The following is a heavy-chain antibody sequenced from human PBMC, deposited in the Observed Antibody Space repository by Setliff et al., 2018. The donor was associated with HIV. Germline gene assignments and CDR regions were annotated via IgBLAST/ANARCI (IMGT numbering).Heavy chain of an antibody. D-gene: IGHD6-6*01. Sequence: PSETLSLTCTVSGGSISSYYWSWIRQPPGKGLEWIGYIYHSGSTYYNPSLKSRGTISVATSKNQFSLKLSSVTAADTAVYSCARDPMYSSSGGLFDYWGQGTLVTVSS. CDR2: IYHSGST. CDR1: GGSISSYY. J-gene: IGHJ4*02. CDR3: ARDPMYSSSGGLFDY. V-gene: IGHV4-59*01.